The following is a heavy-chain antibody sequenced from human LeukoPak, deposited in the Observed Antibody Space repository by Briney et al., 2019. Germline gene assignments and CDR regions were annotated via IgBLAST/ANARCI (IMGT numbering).Heavy chain of an antibody. D-gene: IGHD6-13*01. CDR3: ARVLEAASFDY. J-gene: IGHJ4*02. Sequence: GGSLRLSCAASGFTFSTYSMNWVRQAPGKGLEWVSSISSSSSHIYYADSVRGRFTMSRDNAENSLYLQMNSLRADDTAVYYCARVLEAASFDYWGQGSPVTVSS. CDR1: GFTFSTYS. V-gene: IGHV3-21*01. CDR2: ISSSSSHI.